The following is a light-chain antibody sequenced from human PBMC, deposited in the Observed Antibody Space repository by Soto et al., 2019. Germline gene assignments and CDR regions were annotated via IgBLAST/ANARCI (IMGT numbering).Light chain of an antibody. V-gene: IGKV3-11*01. CDR1: QSVSNF. CDR2: DAS. J-gene: IGKJ1*01. Sequence: EIVLTQFPATLSVSPGDTATLSCRASQSVSNFLGWYQQKPGQAPRLLIYDASNRAAGIPARFSGSGSGPDFTLAISNLEPEEFAVYYCQQRSTNWRWTFGQGTKVEI. CDR3: QQRSTNWRWT.